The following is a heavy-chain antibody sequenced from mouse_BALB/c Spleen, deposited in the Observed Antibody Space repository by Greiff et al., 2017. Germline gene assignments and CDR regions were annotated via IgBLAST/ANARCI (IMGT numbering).Heavy chain of an antibody. CDR3: AREGAYDYDYDGYYFDY. J-gene: IGHJ2*01. V-gene: IGHV1S137*01. CDR1: GYTFTDYA. D-gene: IGHD2-4*01. CDR2: ISTYYGDA. Sequence: QVQLKESGAELVRPGVSVKISCKGSGYTFTDYAMHWVKQSHAKSLEWIGVISTYYGDASYNQKFKGKATMTVDKSSSTAYMELARLTSEDSAIYYCAREGAYDYDYDGYYFDYWGQGTTLTVSS.